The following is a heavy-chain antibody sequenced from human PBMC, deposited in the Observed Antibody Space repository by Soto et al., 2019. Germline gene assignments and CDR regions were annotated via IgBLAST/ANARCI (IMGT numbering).Heavy chain of an antibody. CDR1: GYSFTIYW. V-gene: IGHV5-51*01. Sequence: PGESLKISCKGSGYSFTIYWIGWVRQMPGKGLELMGIIYPGDSETRYSPSFQGQVTISADKFISTAYLQWSSLKASDTAMYYCARHGPRRADDNSDYYYYGMDVWGQGTTVTVSS. J-gene: IGHJ6*02. D-gene: IGHD3-22*01. CDR3: ARHGPRRADDNSDYYYYGMDV. CDR2: IYPGDSET.